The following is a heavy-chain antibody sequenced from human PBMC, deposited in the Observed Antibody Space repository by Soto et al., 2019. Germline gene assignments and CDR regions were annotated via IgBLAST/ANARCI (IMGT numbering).Heavy chain of an antibody. Sequence: SETLSLTCSVSGASISSVDYCWNWIRQPPGKGLEFIGYIYYSGSTDYTPSLKSRLSISVDTSKNQFSLKLTSVTAADTAVYYCATTPIRGAYDVWGQGTMVTVSS. CDR3: ATTPIRGAYDV. CDR2: IYYSGST. J-gene: IGHJ3*01. CDR1: GASISSVDYC. V-gene: IGHV4-30-4*01. D-gene: IGHD5-12*01.